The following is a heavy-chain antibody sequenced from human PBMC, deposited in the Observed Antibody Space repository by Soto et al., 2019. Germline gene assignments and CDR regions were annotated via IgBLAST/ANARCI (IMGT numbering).Heavy chain of an antibody. Sequence: EVQLVESGGGLEQPGRSLRLSCAASGFTFADYAMHWVRQAPGRGLEWVSGISWNRGTIGYADSVKGRFTISRDNAKNSLYLQMNSLRAEDTALYYCAKAIVGVLIIGAYFDSWGQGTLVTVSS. D-gene: IGHD3-3*01. CDR3: AKAIVGVLIIGAYFDS. CDR2: ISWNRGTI. V-gene: IGHV3-9*01. J-gene: IGHJ4*02. CDR1: GFTFADYA.